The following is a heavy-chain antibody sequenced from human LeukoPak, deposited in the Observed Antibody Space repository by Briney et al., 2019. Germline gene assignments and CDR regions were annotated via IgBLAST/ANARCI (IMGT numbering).Heavy chain of an antibody. CDR1: GDSVSSNSAA. J-gene: IGHJ4*02. D-gene: IGHD4-17*01. CDR3: ARDKGRRTTVTYYFDY. Sequence: SQTLSLTCVISGDSVSSNSAAWNWIRQSPSRGLEWLGRTYYRSKWYNDYAVSVKSRITINPDTSKNQFSLQLNSVTPEDTAVYYCARDKGRRTTVTYYFDYWGQGTLVTVSS. CDR2: TYYRSKWYN. V-gene: IGHV6-1*01.